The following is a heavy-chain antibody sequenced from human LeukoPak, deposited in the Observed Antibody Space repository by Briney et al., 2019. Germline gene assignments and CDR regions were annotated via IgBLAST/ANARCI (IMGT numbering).Heavy chain of an antibody. J-gene: IGHJ4*02. Sequence: SQTLSLTCAISGDSVSNNNAAWNWIRQSPSRGLEWLGRTYYRSKWYNDYAVSLKSRITINPDTSKNQFSLQLNSVTPEDTAVYYCARASHNCGSYDYWGQGTLVTVSS. CDR3: ARASHNCGSYDY. CDR1: GDSVSNNNAA. CDR2: TYYRSKWYN. D-gene: IGHD3-10*01. V-gene: IGHV6-1*01.